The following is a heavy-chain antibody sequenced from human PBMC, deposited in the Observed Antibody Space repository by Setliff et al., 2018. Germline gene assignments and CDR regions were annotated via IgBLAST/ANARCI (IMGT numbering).Heavy chain of an antibody. Sequence: ASVKVSCKASGYTFTGYYMHWVRQAPGQGLEWMGRINPNSGGTNYVQKLQGRVTMTTDTSTSTAYMELRSLRSDETAVYYCARDYGASDGFDIWGQGTMVPVSS. CDR2: INPNSGGT. V-gene: IGHV1-2*06. D-gene: IGHD4-17*01. J-gene: IGHJ3*02. CDR3: ARDYGASDGFDI. CDR1: GYTFTGYY.